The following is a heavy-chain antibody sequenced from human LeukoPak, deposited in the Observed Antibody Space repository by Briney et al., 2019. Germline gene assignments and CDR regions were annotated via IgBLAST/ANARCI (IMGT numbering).Heavy chain of an antibody. CDR3: ARGVPSGLDYFDW. CDR2: AKQDGSET. V-gene: IGHV3-7*01. D-gene: IGHD6-19*01. J-gene: IGHJ4*02. CDR1: RFTFSNYG. Sequence: QPGGSLRLSCAASRFTFSNYGMYWVRQAPGKGLEWVGHAKQDGSETYYVDSVKGRFTISRDNAKNSMYLQMNSLRAEDTAVYYCARGVPSGLDYFDWWGQGTLVTVSS.